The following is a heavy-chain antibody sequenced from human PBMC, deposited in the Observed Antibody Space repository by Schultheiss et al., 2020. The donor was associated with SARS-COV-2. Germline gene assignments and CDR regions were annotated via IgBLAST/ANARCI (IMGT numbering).Heavy chain of an antibody. Sequence: LRLSCTVSGGSISSGGYYWSWIRQHPGKGLEWIGYIYYSGSTYYNPSLKSLVTISVDTSKNQFSLKLSSMTAADTAIYYCAREQWSSNWSGNWFDPWGQGTLVTVSS. CDR3: AREQWSSNWSGNWFDP. CDR2: IYYSGST. V-gene: IGHV4-31*01. CDR1: GGSISSGGYY. D-gene: IGHD6-13*01. J-gene: IGHJ5*02.